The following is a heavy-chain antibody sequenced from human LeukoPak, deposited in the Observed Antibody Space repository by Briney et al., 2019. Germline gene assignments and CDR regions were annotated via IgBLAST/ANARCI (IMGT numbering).Heavy chain of an antibody. V-gene: IGHV1-18*01. CDR2: ISAYNGNT. Sequence: GASVKVSCKASGYTFTSYGISWVRQAPGQGLEWMGWISAYNGNTNYAQKLQGRVTMTTDTSTSTAYMELRSLRSDDTAVYYCARVEMSSGYYYYYYGMDVWGQGTTVTVSS. CDR1: GYTFTSYG. J-gene: IGHJ6*02. D-gene: IGHD3-22*01. CDR3: ARVEMSSGYYYYYYGMDV.